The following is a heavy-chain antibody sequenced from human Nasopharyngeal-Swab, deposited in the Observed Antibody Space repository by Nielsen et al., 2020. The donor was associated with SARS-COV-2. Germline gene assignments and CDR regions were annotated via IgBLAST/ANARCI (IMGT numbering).Heavy chain of an antibody. D-gene: IGHD6-19*01. CDR2: IDWDDDK. Sequence: SGPTLVTPTQTLTLTCTFSGFSLSTSAMCVSWIRQPPGKALEWLARIDWDDDKYYSTSLKTRLTISKDTSKNQVVLTMTNMDPVDTATYYCARSYSSGWYGGYFDYWGQGTLVTVSS. CDR3: ARSYSSGWYGGYFDY. V-gene: IGHV2-70*11. J-gene: IGHJ4*02. CDR1: GFSLSTSAMC.